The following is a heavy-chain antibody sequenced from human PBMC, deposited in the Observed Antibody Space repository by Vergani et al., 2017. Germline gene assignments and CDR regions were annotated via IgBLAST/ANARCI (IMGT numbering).Heavy chain of an antibody. Sequence: QVQLQESGPGLVKPSETLSLSCIVSNGSISEKSDSWGWIRQPLGKGLEWIGDVNYSGIAFYNPSLRSRATISVDTSKNQFSLQVISVNAADTAVYYCGRPGGGRGTNISSTFDIWGQGTMVSVSS. J-gene: IGHJ3*02. CDR1: NGSISEKSDS. CDR3: GRPGGGRGTNISSTFDI. CDR2: VNYSGIA. V-gene: IGHV4-39*01. D-gene: IGHD1/OR15-1a*01.